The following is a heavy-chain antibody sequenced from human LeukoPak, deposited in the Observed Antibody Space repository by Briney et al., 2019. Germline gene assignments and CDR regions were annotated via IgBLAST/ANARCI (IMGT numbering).Heavy chain of an antibody. J-gene: IGHJ4*02. CDR1: EVIFNRSW. Sequence: GSLRLSCAASEVIFNRSWMNCVRQAPGKGLEWVANMDPSGSQKRYVDSVKGRFTISKDNPGTSLYLAMSGLRAEDTAIYYCAIWTSRNYWGQGTLVTVSS. CDR2: MDPSGSQK. V-gene: IGHV3-7*01. CDR3: AIWTSRNY. D-gene: IGHD1-1*01.